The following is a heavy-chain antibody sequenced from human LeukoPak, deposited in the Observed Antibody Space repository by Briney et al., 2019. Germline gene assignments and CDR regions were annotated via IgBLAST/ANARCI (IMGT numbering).Heavy chain of an antibody. J-gene: IGHJ3*02. CDR1: GFTFSSYA. CDR3: HVDTAMVEADAFDI. CDR2: ISYDGSNK. D-gene: IGHD5-18*01. V-gene: IGHV3-30-3*01. Sequence: PGGSLRLSCAASGFTFSSYAMHWVRQAPGKGLEWVAVISYDGSNKYYADSVKGRFTISRDNSKNTLYLQMNSLRAEDTAVYYCHVDTAMVEADAFDIWGQGIMVTVSS.